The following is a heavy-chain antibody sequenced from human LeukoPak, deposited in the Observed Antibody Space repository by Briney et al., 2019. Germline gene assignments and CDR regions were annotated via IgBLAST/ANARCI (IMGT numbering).Heavy chain of an antibody. Sequence: PSETLSLTCAVYGGSFSGYYWSWIRQPPGKGLEWIGEINHSGSTNYNPSLKGRVTISVDTSKNQFSLKLSSVTAADTAVYYCARVKYYYDSSGYYYFDYWGQGTLVIVSS. D-gene: IGHD3-22*01. J-gene: IGHJ4*02. CDR1: GGSFSGYY. CDR2: INHSGST. V-gene: IGHV4-34*01. CDR3: ARVKYYYDSSGYYYFDY.